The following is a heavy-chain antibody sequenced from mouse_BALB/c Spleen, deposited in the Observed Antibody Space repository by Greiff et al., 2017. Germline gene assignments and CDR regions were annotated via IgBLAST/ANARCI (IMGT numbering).Heavy chain of an antibody. CDR2: IWRGGST. V-gene: IGHV2-5-1*01. Sequence: VKLVESGPSLVQPSQSLSITCTVSGFSLTSYGVHWVRQSPGKGLEWLGVIWRGGSTDYNAAFMSRLSITKDNSKSQVFFKMNSLQADDTAIYYCAKTYGSSYFDVWGAGTTVTVSS. CDR3: AKTYGSSYFDV. J-gene: IGHJ1*01. CDR1: GFSLTSYG. D-gene: IGHD1-1*01.